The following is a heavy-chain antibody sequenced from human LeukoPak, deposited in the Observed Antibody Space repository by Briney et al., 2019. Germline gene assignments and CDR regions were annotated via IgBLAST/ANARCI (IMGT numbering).Heavy chain of an antibody. V-gene: IGHV3-23*01. J-gene: IGHJ4*02. Sequence: PGGSLRLSCSASGFTFSSYAMSWVRQAPGKGLEWVSSISGSGGSTYSADSVKGRFTISRDNSKNTLYLQMNSLRAEDTAVYYCAKSYIVVVPAATSFDYWGQGTLVTVSS. CDR1: GFTFSSYA. CDR3: AKSYIVVVPAATSFDY. CDR2: ISGSGGST. D-gene: IGHD2-2*01.